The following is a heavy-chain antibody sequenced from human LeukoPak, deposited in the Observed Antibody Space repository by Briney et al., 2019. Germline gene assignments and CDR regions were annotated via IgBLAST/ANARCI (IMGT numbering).Heavy chain of an antibody. CDR3: ATGKNSSSQKAVDAFDI. CDR2: FDPEDGET. D-gene: IGHD6-13*01. CDR1: GYTLTELF. J-gene: IGHJ3*02. Sequence: ASVKVSCKVSGYTLTELFMHWVRQAPGKGLEWRGGFDPEDGETIYAQKFQGRVTMTEDTATDTAYMELSSLRSEDTAVYYCATGKNSSSQKAVDAFDIWGQGTMVTVSS. V-gene: IGHV1-24*01.